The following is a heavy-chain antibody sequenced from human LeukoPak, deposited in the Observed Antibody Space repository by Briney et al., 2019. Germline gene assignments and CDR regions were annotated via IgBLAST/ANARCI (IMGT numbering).Heavy chain of an antibody. CDR1: GFTFSGSA. CDR3: RAAADLNDY. Sequence: GGSLRLSCAASGFTFSGSAMHWVRQASGKGLEWLGRIKSKADSYTTAYAASVKGRFIVSRDDSKNTAYLQMNSLKTEDTAVYYCRAAADLNDYWGQGTLVTVSS. CDR2: IKSKADSYTT. D-gene: IGHD6-13*01. V-gene: IGHV3-73*01. J-gene: IGHJ4*02.